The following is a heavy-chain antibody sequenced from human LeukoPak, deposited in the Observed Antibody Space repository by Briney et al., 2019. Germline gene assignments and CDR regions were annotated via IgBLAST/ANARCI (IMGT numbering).Heavy chain of an antibody. CDR2: ISASGGTT. D-gene: IGHD6-13*01. CDR1: GFTFSSYA. CDR3: AKDGAPQQLVIY. J-gene: IGHJ4*02. V-gene: IGHV3-23*01. Sequence: PGGSLRLSCAASGFTFSSYAMTWVRQAPGKGLEWVSVISASGGTTYYADSVKGRFTISRDSSKNTLYLQMNSLRAEDTAIYYCAKDGAPQQLVIYWGRGTLVTVSS.